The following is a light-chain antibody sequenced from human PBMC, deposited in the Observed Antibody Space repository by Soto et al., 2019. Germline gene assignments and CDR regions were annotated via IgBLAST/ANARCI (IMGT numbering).Light chain of an antibody. CDR2: DVT. CDR3: SSYTSSSTLYV. Sequence: QSALTQPASVSGSPGQSITISCTGTSSDVGDNNYVSWYQQHPGKAPKLMIYDVTHRPSGISNRFSGSKSGNTASLTISGLQAEHEADYYCSSYTSSSTLYVFGTGTKLTVL. V-gene: IGLV2-14*01. CDR1: SSDVGDNNY. J-gene: IGLJ1*01.